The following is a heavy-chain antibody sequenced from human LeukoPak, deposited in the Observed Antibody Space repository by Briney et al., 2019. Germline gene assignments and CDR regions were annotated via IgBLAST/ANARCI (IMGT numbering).Heavy chain of an antibody. J-gene: IGHJ4*02. D-gene: IGHD3-22*01. CDR2: ISSSSSYI. CDR3: ARDPPYYYDSSGYLNFRDY. CDR1: GFTFSSYS. V-gene: IGHV3-21*01. Sequence: GGSLRLSCAASGFTFSSYSMNWVRQAPGKGLEWVSSISSSSSYIYYADSVKGRFTISRDNAKNSLYLQMNSLRAEDTAVYYCARDPPYYYDSSGYLNFRDYWGQGTLVTVSS.